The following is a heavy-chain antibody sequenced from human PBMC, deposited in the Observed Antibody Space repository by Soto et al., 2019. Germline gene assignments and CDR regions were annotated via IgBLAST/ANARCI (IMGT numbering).Heavy chain of an antibody. CDR1: EGRCANYS. CDR3: ARHATYYDILSGYYFDY. J-gene: IGHJ4*02. V-gene: IGHV5-51*01. Sequence: CNVSEGRCANYSIPWVRKMHGKGLEWMGIIYPGDSVTRYSPSFQGQVTISADKSTSTAYLQWSSLKASDTAMYYCARHATYYDILSGYYFDYCGQGTLLTLSS. D-gene: IGHD3-9*01. CDR2: IYPGDSVT.